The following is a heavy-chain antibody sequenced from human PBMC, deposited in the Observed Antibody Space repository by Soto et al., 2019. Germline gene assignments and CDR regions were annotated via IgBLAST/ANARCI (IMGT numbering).Heavy chain of an antibody. J-gene: IGHJ4*02. V-gene: IGHV3-48*01. D-gene: IGHD5-18*01. CDR3: ARDSGYSYGPFDY. CDR1: GFTFSSYS. Sequence: EVQLVESGGGLVQPGGSLRLSCAASGFTFSSYSMNWVRQAPGKGLEWVSYISSSSSTIYYADSVKGRFTISRDNAKNSLYLQMNTLTVEDTAVYYCARDSGYSYGPFDYWGQGTLVTVSS. CDR2: ISSSSSTI.